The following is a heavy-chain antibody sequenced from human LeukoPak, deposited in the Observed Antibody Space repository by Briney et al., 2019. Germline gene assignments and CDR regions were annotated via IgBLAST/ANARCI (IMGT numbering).Heavy chain of an antibody. D-gene: IGHD3-3*01. CDR2: INPNSGGT. J-gene: IGHJ3*02. Sequence: EASVKVSCKASGYTFTGYYTHWVRQAPGQGLEWMGWINPNSGGTNYAQKFQGRVTMTRDTSISTAYMELSRLRSDDTAVYYCATGTEWPSHDAFDIWGQGTMVTVSS. CDR1: GYTFTGYY. V-gene: IGHV1-2*02. CDR3: ATGTEWPSHDAFDI.